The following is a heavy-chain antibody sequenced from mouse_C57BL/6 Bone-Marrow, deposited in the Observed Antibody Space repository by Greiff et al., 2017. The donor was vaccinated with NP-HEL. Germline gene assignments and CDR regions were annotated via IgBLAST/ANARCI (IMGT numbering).Heavy chain of an antibody. CDR2: LYPGDGVT. Sequence: VKLMESGPELVKPGASVKISCKASGYAFSSSWMNWVKQRHGKGLEWIGRLYPGDGVTNYNGKFKGKATLTADKSSSTAYMQLSSLTSEDSAVYFYARAPTGDYFDYWGQGTTLTVSS. D-gene: IGHD4-1*02. CDR1: GYAFSSSW. J-gene: IGHJ2*01. V-gene: IGHV1-82*01. CDR3: ARAPTGDYFDY.